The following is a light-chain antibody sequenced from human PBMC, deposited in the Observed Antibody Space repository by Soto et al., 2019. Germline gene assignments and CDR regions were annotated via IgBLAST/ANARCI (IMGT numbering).Light chain of an antibody. Sequence: EIVMTQSPATLSVSPGERATLSCRASQSVRSNLAWYQHKPGQAPRLLISGASSRATGIPDRFSGSGSATDFTLTISRLEPEDFALYYCQHYGRSPITFGQGTRLEI. CDR3: QHYGRSPIT. J-gene: IGKJ5*01. CDR2: GAS. CDR1: QSVRSN. V-gene: IGKV3-20*01.